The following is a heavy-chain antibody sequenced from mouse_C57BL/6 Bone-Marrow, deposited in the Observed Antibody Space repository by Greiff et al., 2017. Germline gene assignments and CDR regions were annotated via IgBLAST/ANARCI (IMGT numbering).Heavy chain of an antibody. D-gene: IGHD2-4*01. Sequence: QVQLQQPGAELVKPGASVKLSCKASSYTFTSYWMQWVKQRPGQGLEWIGEIAPSDSYTNYNQKFKGKATLHVDTSSRTADMQLSSLTSDDAAVYYCARSDYDYECAYWGQGTLVTVSA. CDR1: SYTFTSYW. CDR3: ARSDYDYECAY. V-gene: IGHV1-50*01. J-gene: IGHJ3*01. CDR2: IAPSDSYT.